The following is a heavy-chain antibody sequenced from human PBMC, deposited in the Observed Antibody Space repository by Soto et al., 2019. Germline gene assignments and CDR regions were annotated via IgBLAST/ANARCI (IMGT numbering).Heavy chain of an antibody. Sequence: SETLSLTCAVYGGSFSGYYWSWIRQPPGKGLEWIGEINHSGSTNYNPSLKSRVTISVDTSKNQFSLKLSSVTAADTAVYYCARGHGERQQLVPGFDYWGQGTLVTVSS. CDR1: GGSFSGYY. V-gene: IGHV4-34*01. CDR2: INHSGST. CDR3: ARGHGERQQLVPGFDY. J-gene: IGHJ4*02. D-gene: IGHD6-13*01.